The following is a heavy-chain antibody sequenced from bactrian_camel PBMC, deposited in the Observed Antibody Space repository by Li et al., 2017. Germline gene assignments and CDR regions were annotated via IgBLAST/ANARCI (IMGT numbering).Heavy chain of an antibody. V-gene: IGHV3S40*01. J-gene: IGHJ4*01. D-gene: IGHD1*01. CDR1: GYTFNTY. CDR2: IDTGGGTT. Sequence: VQLVESGGGSALAGGSVRLSCAASGYTFNTYSWFRQAPGQEREGVAAIDTGGGTTYYPDSVKGRFTISRDNAKNTVYLQMNSLKPEDMAVYFCVRGTGELVGQGTQVTVS.